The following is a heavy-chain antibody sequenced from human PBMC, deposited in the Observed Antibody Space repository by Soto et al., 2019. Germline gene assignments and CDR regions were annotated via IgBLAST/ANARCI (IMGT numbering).Heavy chain of an antibody. J-gene: IGHJ3*02. V-gene: IGHV3-73*01. CDR1: GFTFSGSA. CDR2: IRSKANSYAT. CDR3: TRPPQGDAFDI. Sequence: PGGSLRLSCAASGFTFSGSAMHWVRQASGKGLEWVGRIRSKANSYATAYAASVKGRFTISRDDSKNTAYLQMNSLKTEDTAVYYCTRPPQGDAFDIWGQGTMVTVSS.